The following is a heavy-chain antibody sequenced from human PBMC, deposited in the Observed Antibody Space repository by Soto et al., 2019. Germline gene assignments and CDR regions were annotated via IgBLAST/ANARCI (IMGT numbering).Heavy chain of an antibody. CDR3: AKDSSKYWATFDC. Sequence: GGSLRLSCTASGFTFSSYGMHWVRQAPGKGLEWVAVVSYVGTEHYYADSVKDRFTISRDNSKNTLYLQMNSLREEDTAVYYCAKDSSKYWATFDCRGQGTLVTVS. V-gene: IGHV3-30*18. D-gene: IGHD2-8*02. J-gene: IGHJ4*02. CDR2: VSYVGTEH. CDR1: GFTFSSYG.